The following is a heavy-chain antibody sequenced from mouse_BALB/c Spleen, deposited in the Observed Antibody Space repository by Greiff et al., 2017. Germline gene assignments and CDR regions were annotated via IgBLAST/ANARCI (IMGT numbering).Heavy chain of an antibody. CDR2: INPSTGYT. D-gene: IGHD2-2*01. Sequence: LQESGAELAKPGASVKMSCKASGYTFTSYWMHWVKQRPGQGLEWIGYINPSTGYTEYNQKFKDKATLTADKSTSTAYMQLSSLTSEDSAVYYCARRGYPYAMDYWGQGTSVTVSS. CDR3: ARRGYPYAMDY. CDR1: GYTFTSYW. V-gene: IGHV1-7*01. J-gene: IGHJ4*01.